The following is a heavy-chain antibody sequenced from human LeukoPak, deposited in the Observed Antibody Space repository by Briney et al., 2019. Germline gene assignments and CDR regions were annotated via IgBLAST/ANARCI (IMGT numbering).Heavy chain of an antibody. CDR1: GFTFSSYG. CDR3: ARGYSSSWHHYYYYMDV. J-gene: IGHJ6*03. CDR2: ISSSGSTI. Sequence: GGSLRLSCAASGFTFSSYGMSWVRQAPGKGLEWVSYISSSGSTIYYADSVKGRFTISRDNAKNSLYLQMNSLRAEDTAVYYCARGYSSSWHHYYYYMDVWGKGTTVTVSS. D-gene: IGHD6-13*01. V-gene: IGHV3-48*04.